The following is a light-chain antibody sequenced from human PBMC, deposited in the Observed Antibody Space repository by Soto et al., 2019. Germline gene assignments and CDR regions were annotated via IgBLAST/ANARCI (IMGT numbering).Light chain of an antibody. CDR3: QQVISYPLT. J-gene: IGKJ4*01. V-gene: IGKV1-9*01. CDR2: SAS. CDR1: QDISSY. Sequence: DIQLTQSPSFLSASVGDRITITCRASQDISSYLAWYQQKAGKAPKLLIYSASALQSGVPSSFRGGGSGTEFTLTISSLQPEDFATYYCQQVISYPLTFGGGTKVEIK.